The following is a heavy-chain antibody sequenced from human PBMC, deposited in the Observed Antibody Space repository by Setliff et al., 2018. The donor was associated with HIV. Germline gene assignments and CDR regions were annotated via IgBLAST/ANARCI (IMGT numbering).Heavy chain of an antibody. Sequence: SETLSLTCAVSGGSISSSNWWSWVRQPPGKGLEWIGEIYHSGSTNYNPSLKSRVTISVDKSKNQFSLKLSSVTAADTAVYYCARIRAVAPYYYYYGMDVWGQGTTVTVSS. CDR2: IYHSGST. CDR3: ARIRAVAPYYYYYGMDV. CDR1: GGSISSSNW. D-gene: IGHD6-19*01. V-gene: IGHV4-4*02. J-gene: IGHJ6*02.